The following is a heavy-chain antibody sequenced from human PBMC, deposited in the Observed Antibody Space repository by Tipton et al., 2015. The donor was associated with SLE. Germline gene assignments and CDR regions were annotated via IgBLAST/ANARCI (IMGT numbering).Heavy chain of an antibody. CDR2: IYYSGST. CDR3: ARDHLPGGYYYYMDV. Sequence: TLSLTCTVSGGSIRRHFWSWIRQPPGKGLEWIGYIYYSGSTNYNPSLKSRVTISVDTSKNQFSLKLSSVTAADTAVYYCARDHLPGGYYYYMDVWGKGTTVTVSS. J-gene: IGHJ6*03. D-gene: IGHD3-10*01. V-gene: IGHV4-59*11. CDR1: GGSIRRHF.